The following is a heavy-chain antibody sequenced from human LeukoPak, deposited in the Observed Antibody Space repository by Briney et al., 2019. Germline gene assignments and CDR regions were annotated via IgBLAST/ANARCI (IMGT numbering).Heavy chain of an antibody. CDR1: GGSISSSSYY. CDR3: ARVTGRYIFDY. V-gene: IGHV4-39*07. D-gene: IGHD3-16*02. CDR2: IYYSGST. Sequence: PSETLSLTCTVSGGSISSSSYYWGWIRQPPGKGLEWIGSIYYSGSTYYNPSLKSRVTISVDTSKNQFSLKLSSVTAADTAVYYCARVTGRYIFDYWGQGTLVTVSS. J-gene: IGHJ4*02.